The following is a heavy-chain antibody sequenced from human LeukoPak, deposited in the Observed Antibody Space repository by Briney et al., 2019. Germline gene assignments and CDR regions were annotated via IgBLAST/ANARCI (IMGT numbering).Heavy chain of an antibody. CDR3: AKGMYSSGWSYFDY. J-gene: IGHJ4*02. CDR1: GFTFSNPA. V-gene: IGHV3-23*01. CDR2: PSGSGINT. D-gene: IGHD6-19*01. Sequence: GGSLRLSCVAPGFTFSNPAMSWVPQAPGKGLEWVSTPSGSGINTYYADSVKGRFTISRDNSKNSLYLQMNSLRAEDTAVYYCAKGMYSSGWSYFDYWGQGTLVTVSS.